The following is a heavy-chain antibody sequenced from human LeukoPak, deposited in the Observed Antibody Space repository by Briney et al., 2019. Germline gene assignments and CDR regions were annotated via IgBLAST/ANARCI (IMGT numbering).Heavy chain of an antibody. CDR1: GFTFSSYA. J-gene: IGHJ4*02. Sequence: RPGGSLRLSCAVSGFTFSSYAMIWVRQAPGKGLEWVSAISGSGGSTYYADSVKGRFTISRDNSKNTLYLQMNSLRAEDTAVYYCAKGGVIVATIFVYWGQGTLVTVSS. CDR3: AKGGVIVATIFVY. CDR2: ISGSGGST. V-gene: IGHV3-23*01. D-gene: IGHD5-12*01.